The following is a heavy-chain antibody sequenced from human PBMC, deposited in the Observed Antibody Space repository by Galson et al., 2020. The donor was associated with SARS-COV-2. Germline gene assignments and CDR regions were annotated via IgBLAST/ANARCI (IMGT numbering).Heavy chain of an antibody. D-gene: IGHD6-13*01. CDR2: ISHSGST. J-gene: IGHJ6*03. CDR3: ARGGRQQLVYYYYYYMDV. V-gene: IGHV4-34*01. CDR1: GGSFSTNS. Sequence: SETLSLTCAVYGGSFSTNSWTWLRQPPGTGLEWLGQISHSGSTNYNPPLKSRVTISIDTSKNQISLKLSSLTAADTAVYYCARGGRQQLVYYYYYYMDVWGKGTTVTVSS.